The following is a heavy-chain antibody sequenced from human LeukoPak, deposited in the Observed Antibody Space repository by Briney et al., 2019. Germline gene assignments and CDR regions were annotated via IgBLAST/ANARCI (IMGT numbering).Heavy chain of an antibody. CDR2: IYYSGST. J-gene: IGHJ4*02. D-gene: IGHD7-27*01. CDR1: GGSISSYY. Sequence: SETLSLTCSVSGGSISSYYWSWIRQPPGKGLEWIGYIYYSGSTNYNPSLKSRVTISADTSKNQFSLKLYSVTAADTAVYYCATRELGNDYWGQGTLVTVSS. V-gene: IGHV4-59*01. CDR3: ATRELGNDY.